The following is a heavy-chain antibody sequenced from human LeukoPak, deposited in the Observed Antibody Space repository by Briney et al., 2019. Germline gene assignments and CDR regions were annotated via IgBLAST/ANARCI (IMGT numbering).Heavy chain of an antibody. V-gene: IGHV1-46*01. CDR1: GYIFIDYY. CDR3: TRDLDGSGWFRGIGY. CDR2: INPSGGST. Sequence: GASVKVSCKTSGYIFIDYYMHWVRQAPGQGLEWMGIINPSGGSTTYAQKFQGRVSMTRDTSTSTVYMELGSLRFDDTALYYCTRDLDGSGWFRGIGYWGQGTLVTVSS. D-gene: IGHD6-19*01. J-gene: IGHJ4*02.